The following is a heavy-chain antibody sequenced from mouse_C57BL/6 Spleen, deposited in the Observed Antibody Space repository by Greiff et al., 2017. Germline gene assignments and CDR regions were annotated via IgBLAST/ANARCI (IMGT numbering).Heavy chain of an antibody. CDR3: ARVPYYYGSSAFAY. V-gene: IGHV5-17*01. CDR1: GFTFSDYG. D-gene: IGHD1-1*01. J-gene: IGHJ3*01. Sequence: EVKLVESGGGLVKPGGSLKLSCAASGFTFSDYGMHWVRQAPEKGLEWVAYISSGSSTIYYADTVKGRFTISRDNAKNTLFLQMTSLRSEDTAMYYCARVPYYYGSSAFAYWGQGTLVTVSA. CDR2: ISSGSSTI.